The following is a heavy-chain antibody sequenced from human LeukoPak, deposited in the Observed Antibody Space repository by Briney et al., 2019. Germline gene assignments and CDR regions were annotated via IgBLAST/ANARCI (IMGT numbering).Heavy chain of an antibody. CDR1: GGSINNYH. V-gene: IGHV4-59*01. Sequence: SETLSLTCTVSGGSINNYHWSWIRQPPGKGLEWIGSISDSGSTNYNPSLKSRVTISVDTSKNQFSLKLSSVTAADTAVYYCARALDYAPHWGQGTLVTVSS. D-gene: IGHD4-17*01. CDR2: ISDSGST. J-gene: IGHJ4*02. CDR3: ARALDYAPH.